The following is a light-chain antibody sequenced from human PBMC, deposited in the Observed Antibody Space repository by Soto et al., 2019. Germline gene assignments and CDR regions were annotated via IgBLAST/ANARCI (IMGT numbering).Light chain of an antibody. J-gene: IGLJ3*02. V-gene: IGLV2-14*01. CDR2: EVA. CDR1: GSDIGTYNF. Sequence: QSALAQPASVSGSPGQSITISCSGSGSDIGTYNFVSWYQHHPGRAPKLIISEVANRPSGVSDRFSGSKSGSLASLTISGLQADDEAVYYCSSYTNTGTLVVFGVGTKVT. CDR3: SSYTNTGTLVV.